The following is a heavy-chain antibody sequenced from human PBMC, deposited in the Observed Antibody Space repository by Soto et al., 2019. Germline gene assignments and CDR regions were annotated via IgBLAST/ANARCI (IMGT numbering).Heavy chain of an antibody. CDR1: GYTFSSYA. V-gene: IGHV1-18*01. J-gene: IGHJ6*03. Sequence: ASVKVSCKAAGYTFSSYAINWVRQAPGQGLEWMGWISAYNGDTNYAQKLQGRVTMTTDTSTSTAYMELRSLRFDDTAVYYCARDWGPHYMDVWGKGTTVTV. CDR3: ARDWGPHYMDV. D-gene: IGHD3-16*01. CDR2: ISAYNGDT.